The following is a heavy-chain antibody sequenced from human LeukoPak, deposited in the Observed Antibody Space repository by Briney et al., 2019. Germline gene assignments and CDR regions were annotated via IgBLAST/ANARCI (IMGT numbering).Heavy chain of an antibody. Sequence: ASETLSLTCAVYGGSFSGYYWSWIRQPPGKGLEWIGEINHSGSTNYNPSLKSRVTISVDTSKNQFSLKLSSVTAADTAVYYCARGGYYEPFDPWGQGTLVTVSS. CDR1: GGSFSGYY. V-gene: IGHV4-34*01. CDR2: INHSGST. J-gene: IGHJ5*02. D-gene: IGHD3-22*01. CDR3: ARGGYYEPFDP.